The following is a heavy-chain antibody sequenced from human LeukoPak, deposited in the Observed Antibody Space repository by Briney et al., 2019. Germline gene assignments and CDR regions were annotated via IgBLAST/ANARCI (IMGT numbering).Heavy chain of an antibody. CDR3: ARRGSYYYFDY. Sequence: ASVKVSCKASGYTFTGYYMHWVRQAPGQGLEWMGWISAYNGNTNYAQKLQGRVTMTTDTSTSTAYMELRSLRSDDTAVYYCARRGSYYYFDYWGQGTLVTVSS. V-gene: IGHV1-18*04. D-gene: IGHD1-26*01. J-gene: IGHJ4*02. CDR1: GYTFTGYY. CDR2: ISAYNGNT.